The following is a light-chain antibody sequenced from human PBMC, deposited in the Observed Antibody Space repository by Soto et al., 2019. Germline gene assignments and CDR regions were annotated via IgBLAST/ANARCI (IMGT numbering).Light chain of an antibody. CDR2: DTS. CDR3: QPYNNWTLT. CDR1: QSISSSY. V-gene: IGKV3-15*01. Sequence: EIAMTQSPDTLSLSPGEKAILSCRASQSISSSYLAWYQQKPGQAPRLVMYDTSTRDTGVPTWFSGIRSGAEFTLTINSLQYEDFAVYDCQPYNNWTLTFGGGTKVDIK. J-gene: IGKJ4*01.